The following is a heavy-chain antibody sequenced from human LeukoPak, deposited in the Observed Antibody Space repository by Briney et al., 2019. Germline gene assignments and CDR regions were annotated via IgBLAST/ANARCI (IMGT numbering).Heavy chain of an antibody. D-gene: IGHD3-3*01. V-gene: IGHV3-7*01. CDR1: GFTFSNYW. CDR3: ARDTSLNDFWNGYFDY. Sequence: PGGSLRLSCAASGFTFSNYWMSWVRQAPGKGLEWVANIKQDGSEKYYVDSVKGRFTISRDNAKNSLYLQMNSLRAEDTAVYYCARDTSLNDFWNGYFDYWGQGTLVTVSS. J-gene: IGHJ4*02. CDR2: IKQDGSEK.